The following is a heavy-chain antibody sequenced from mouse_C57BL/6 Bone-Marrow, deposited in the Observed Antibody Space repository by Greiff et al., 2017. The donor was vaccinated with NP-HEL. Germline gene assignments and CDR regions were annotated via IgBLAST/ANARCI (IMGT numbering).Heavy chain of an antibody. CDR1: GYTFTSYW. D-gene: IGHD2-4*01. Sequence: QVQLQQPGTDLVKPGASVKLSCKASGYTFTSYWMHWVKQRPGQGLEWIGNINPSNGGTNYNEKFKSKATLTVDKSSSTAYMQLTSLTSEDSAVYYCARKGNYDYTCYAMDYGDQGPSVTVS. J-gene: IGHJ4*01. CDR3: ARKGNYDYTCYAMDY. CDR2: INPSNGGT. V-gene: IGHV1-53*01.